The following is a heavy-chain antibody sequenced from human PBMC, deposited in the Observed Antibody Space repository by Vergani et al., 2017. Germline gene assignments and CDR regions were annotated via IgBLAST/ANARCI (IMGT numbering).Heavy chain of an antibody. Sequence: QVQLQESGPGLVTPSETLSLTCTVSGGSISRYYWSWIRQPPGKGLEWIGYIYYSGSTNYNPSLKSRVTISVDTSKNQFSLKLSSVTAADTAVYYCASAYGDYTPHFDYWGQGTLVTVSS. J-gene: IGHJ4*02. CDR2: IYYSGST. V-gene: IGHV4-59*01. CDR1: GGSISRYY. D-gene: IGHD4-17*01. CDR3: ASAYGDYTPHFDY.